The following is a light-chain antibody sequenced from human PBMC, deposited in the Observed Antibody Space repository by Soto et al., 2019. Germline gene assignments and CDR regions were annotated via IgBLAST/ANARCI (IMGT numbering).Light chain of an antibody. Sequence: EIVLTQSPGTLSLFPGERATLSCRASQSVSSSYLAWYRQKPGQAPRLLIFGASSRATGVPDRFSGSGSGTDFTLTISRLEPEDFAVYYCQQYGSSPYPLGQGTKLEIK. J-gene: IGKJ2*01. CDR2: GAS. V-gene: IGKV3-20*01. CDR1: QSVSSSY. CDR3: QQYGSSPYP.